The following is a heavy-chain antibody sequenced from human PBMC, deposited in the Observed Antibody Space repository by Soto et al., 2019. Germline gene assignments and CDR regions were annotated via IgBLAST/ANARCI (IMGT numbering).Heavy chain of an antibody. V-gene: IGHV1-69*12. D-gene: IGHD2-15*01. CDR2: IIPIFRTA. CDR3: ASVETQRYYYGMDV. Sequence: QVQLVQSGAEVKKPGSSVKVSCKASGGTFSSYAISWVLQAPGQGLEWMGGIIPIFRTADYAQKFQGRVTLTADESTRTAYMELSSLRSEDTAVYYCASVETQRYYYGMDVWGQGTTVTVSS. CDR1: GGTFSSYA. J-gene: IGHJ6*02.